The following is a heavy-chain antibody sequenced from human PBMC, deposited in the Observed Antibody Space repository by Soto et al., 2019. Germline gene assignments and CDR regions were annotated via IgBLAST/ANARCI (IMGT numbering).Heavy chain of an antibody. CDR3: ARDRFLDV. V-gene: IGHV3-30-3*01. CDR2: ISYDGSNK. Sequence: QVQLVESGGGVVQPGRSLRLSCAASGFTFSSYAMHWVRQAPGKGLEWVAVISYDGSNKYYADSVKGRFTISRDNSKNTLYLQMNSLRAEDTAVYYCARDRFLDVWGQGTTVTASS. CDR1: GFTFSSYA. J-gene: IGHJ6*02.